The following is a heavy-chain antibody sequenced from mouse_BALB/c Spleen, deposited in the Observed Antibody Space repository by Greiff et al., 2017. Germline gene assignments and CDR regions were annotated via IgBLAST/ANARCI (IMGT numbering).Heavy chain of an antibody. Sequence: EVKLVESGPSLVKPSQTLSLTCSVTGDSITSGYWNWIRKFPGNKLEYMGYISYSGSTYYNPSLKSRISITRDTSKNQYYLQLNSVTTEDTATYYCARSYYGSSRYYAMDYWGQGTSVTVSS. CDR2: ISYSGST. CDR3: ARSYYGSSRYYAMDY. V-gene: IGHV3-8*02. CDR1: GDSITSGY. D-gene: IGHD1-1*01. J-gene: IGHJ4*01.